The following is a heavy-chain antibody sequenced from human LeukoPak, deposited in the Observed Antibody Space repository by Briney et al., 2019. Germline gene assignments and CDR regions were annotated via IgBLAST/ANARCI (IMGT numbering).Heavy chain of an antibody. D-gene: IGHD3-3*01. V-gene: IGHV3-7*03. J-gene: IGHJ4*02. Sequence: GGSLRLSCAASVFTFSNYWMSWVRQAPGKGLEWVANIKQDGSEKYYVDSVKGRFTISRDDAKNSLYLQMNSLRAEDTAVYYCARDLSGFDYWGQGTLVTVSS. CDR2: IKQDGSEK. CDR1: VFTFSNYW. CDR3: ARDLSGFDY.